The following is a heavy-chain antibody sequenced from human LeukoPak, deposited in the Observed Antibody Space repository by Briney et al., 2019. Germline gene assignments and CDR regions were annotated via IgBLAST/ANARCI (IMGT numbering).Heavy chain of an antibody. V-gene: IGHV1-18*01. CDR3: VSSGYNPRFYYYYLDV. CDR2: ISVYNGHT. Sequence: ASVKVSCKASAYTFTSYGISWVRQAPGQGLEWMGWISVYNGHTNYAQNLQGRVTMTTDTSTSTAYMELRSLRSDDTAVYYCVSSGYNPRFYYYYLDVWGKGTTVTISS. CDR1: AYTFTSYG. D-gene: IGHD3-22*01. J-gene: IGHJ6*03.